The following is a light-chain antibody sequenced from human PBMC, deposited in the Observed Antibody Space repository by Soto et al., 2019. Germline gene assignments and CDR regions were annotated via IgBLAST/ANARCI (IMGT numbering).Light chain of an antibody. CDR1: RSPFPGDGNTY. CDR3: MQGTHWPPVIN. J-gene: IGKJ3*01. V-gene: IGKV2-30*02. Sequence: DIGMTQSPLSLPVPLGRPPPISCRSGRSPFPGDGNTYLNWNQQRPGKSPSRLINDVSNRDPGVRDRFNGSGTGTDFTLRSSRVEAEDVGLYYCMQGTHWPPVINFCPGTKVEI. CDR2: DVS.